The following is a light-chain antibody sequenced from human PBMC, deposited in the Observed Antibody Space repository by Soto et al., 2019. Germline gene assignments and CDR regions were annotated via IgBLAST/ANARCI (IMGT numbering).Light chain of an antibody. J-gene: IGLJ2*01. CDR2: EVS. CDR3: SSYAGSNKGV. CDR1: SSDVGGYNY. Sequence: QSVLTQPPSASGSPGQSVTISCTGTSSDVGGYNYVSWYQQHPGKAPKLMNYEVSKRPSGVPDRFSGSKSGNTASLTVSGLQAEDVADYYCSSYAGSNKGVFGGGTNLTVL. V-gene: IGLV2-8*01.